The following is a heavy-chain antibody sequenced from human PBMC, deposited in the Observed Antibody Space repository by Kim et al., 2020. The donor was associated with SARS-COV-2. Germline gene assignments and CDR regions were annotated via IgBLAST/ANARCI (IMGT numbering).Heavy chain of an antibody. V-gene: IGHV4-61*01. Sequence: SETLSLTCTVSGGSVSSGSYYWSWIRQPPGKGLEWIGYIYYSGSTNYNPSLKSRVTISVDTSKNQFSLKLSSVTAADTAVYYCARAGISGYDDRGACDI. CDR3: ARAGISGYDDRGACDI. J-gene: IGHJ3*02. CDR1: GGSVSSGSYY. CDR2: IYYSGST. D-gene: IGHD5-12*01.